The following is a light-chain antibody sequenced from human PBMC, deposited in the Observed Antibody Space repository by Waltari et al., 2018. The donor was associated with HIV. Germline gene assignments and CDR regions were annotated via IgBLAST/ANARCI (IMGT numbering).Light chain of an antibody. Sequence: QSVLTQPPSVSAAPGQKVPISCSGSSSNIGNNYVSWYQQLPGTAPKLLSYDNSKRPSGIPDRFSASKSGTSATLVITGLQIGDEADYFCGTWDNSLSAYVLFGGGTKLTVL. J-gene: IGLJ2*01. V-gene: IGLV1-51*01. CDR1: SSNIGNNY. CDR2: DNS. CDR3: GTWDNSLSAYVL.